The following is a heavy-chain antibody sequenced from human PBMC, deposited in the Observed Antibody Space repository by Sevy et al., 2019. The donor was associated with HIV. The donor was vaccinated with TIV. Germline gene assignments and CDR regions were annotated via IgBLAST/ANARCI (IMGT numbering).Heavy chain of an antibody. CDR2: IIPIFGTA. CDR3: ARGEEYSNYDYYYGMDV. J-gene: IGHJ6*02. Sequence: ASVKVSCKASGGTFSSYAISWVRQAPGQGLEWMGGIIPIFGTANYAQKFQGRVTITADESTSKAYMELSSLRSEDTAVYYCARGEEYSNYDYYYGMDVWGQGTTVTVSS. D-gene: IGHD4-4*01. V-gene: IGHV1-69*13. CDR1: GGTFSSYA.